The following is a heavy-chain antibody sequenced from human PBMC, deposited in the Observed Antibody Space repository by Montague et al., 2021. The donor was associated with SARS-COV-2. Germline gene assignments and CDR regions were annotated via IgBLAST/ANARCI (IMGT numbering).Heavy chain of an antibody. Sequence: SETLSLTCAVSGGSISSSNWCSWVRQPPGTGLAWIGEIYHSGSTNYNPSLKSRVTISVDKSKNQFSLKLSSVTAADTAVYFCARLKWFGDLDWFDPWGQGTLVAVAS. CDR3: ARLKWFGDLDWFDP. V-gene: IGHV4-4*02. D-gene: IGHD3-10*01. CDR2: IYHSGST. J-gene: IGHJ5*02. CDR1: GGSISSSNW.